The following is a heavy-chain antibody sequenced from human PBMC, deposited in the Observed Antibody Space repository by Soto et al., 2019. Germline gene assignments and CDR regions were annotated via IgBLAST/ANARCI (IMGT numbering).Heavy chain of an antibody. CDR1: GYTFTGYY. V-gene: IGHV1-2*04. Sequence: ASVKVSCKASGYTFTGYYMHWVRQAPGQGLEWMGWINPNSGGTNYAQKFQGWVTMTRDTSISPAYMELSRLRPDDTAVYYCARGERNPSSTSYTSNTELSYYYYGMDVWGRGTTVTV. CDR3: ARGERNPSSTSYTSNTELSYYYYGMDV. CDR2: INPNSGGT. J-gene: IGHJ6*02. D-gene: IGHD2-2*01.